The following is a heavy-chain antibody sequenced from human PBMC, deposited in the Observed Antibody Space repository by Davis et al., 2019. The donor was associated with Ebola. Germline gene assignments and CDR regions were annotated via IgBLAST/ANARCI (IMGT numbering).Heavy chain of an antibody. CDR3: ATLRRTITGMDDGFDI. CDR2: IYPGDSDT. Sequence: GESLKISCKDSGNSFTSHWIAWVRQMPGKGMEWMGIIYPGDSDTRYSPSFLGQVTISADKSISTAYLQWRSLKASDTAMYYCATLRRTITGMDDGFDIWGQGTMVTVSS. CDR1: GNSFTSHW. V-gene: IGHV5-51*01. D-gene: IGHD2-8*02. J-gene: IGHJ3*02.